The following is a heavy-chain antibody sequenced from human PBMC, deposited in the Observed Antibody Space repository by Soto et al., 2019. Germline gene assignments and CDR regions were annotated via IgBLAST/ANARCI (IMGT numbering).Heavy chain of an antibody. CDR1: GGSISSSSYY. CDR3: ARLNYHSSAYGTFRYAFDI. CDR2: IYYSGST. D-gene: IGHD3-22*01. Sequence: QLQLQESGPGLVKPSETLSLTCTVSGGSISSSSYYWGWIRQPPGKGLEWIGSIYYSGSTYYNPYLNSRITISVDTSKNHFSLKLSSVTAADTAVYYCARLNYHSSAYGTFRYAFDIWGQGTMVTVSS. V-gene: IGHV4-39*02. J-gene: IGHJ3*02.